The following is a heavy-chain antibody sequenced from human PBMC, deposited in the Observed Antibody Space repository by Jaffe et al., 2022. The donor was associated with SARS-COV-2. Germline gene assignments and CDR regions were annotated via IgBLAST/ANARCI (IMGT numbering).Heavy chain of an antibody. CDR3: ARDVDFWSGRGSMDV. D-gene: IGHD3-3*01. J-gene: IGHJ6*02. Sequence: EVQLVESGGGLVKPGGSLRLSCAASGFTFSSYSMNWVRQAPGKGLEWVSSISSSSSYIYYADSVKGRFTISRDNAKNSLYLQMNSLRAEDTAVYYCARDVDFWSGRGSMDVWGQGTTVTVSS. V-gene: IGHV3-21*01. CDR2: ISSSSSYI. CDR1: GFTFSSYS.